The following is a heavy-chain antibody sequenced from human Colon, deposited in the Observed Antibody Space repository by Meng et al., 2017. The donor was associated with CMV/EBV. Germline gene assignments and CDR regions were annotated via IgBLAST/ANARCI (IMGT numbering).Heavy chain of an antibody. D-gene: IGHD2-15*01. Sequence: GESLKISCAASGFTFSSYGMHWVRQAPGKGLEWVAVIWFDGSSKYYADSVKGRFTISGDNSKNTLYLQMNSLRAEDTAVYYCATTIVVLPAATTDYWGQGTLVTVSS. V-gene: IGHV3-33*01. CDR1: GFTFSSYG. CDR3: ATTIVVLPAATTDY. J-gene: IGHJ4*02. CDR2: IWFDGSSK.